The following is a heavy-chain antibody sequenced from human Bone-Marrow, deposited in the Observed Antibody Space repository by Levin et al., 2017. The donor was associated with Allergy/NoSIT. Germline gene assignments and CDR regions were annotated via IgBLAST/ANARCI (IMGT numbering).Heavy chain of an antibody. Sequence: GGSLRLSCAASGFTFSNYNMNWVRQAPGTGLEWVSSISSGSSYLYYADSVKGRFTISRDNAKNSLYLQMNSLRAEDTAVYYCARDRLAAAGTWDAVDIWGQGTMVTVSS. CDR3: ARDRLAAAGTWDAVDI. V-gene: IGHV3-21*01. D-gene: IGHD6-13*01. CDR1: GFTFSNYN. CDR2: ISSGSSYL. J-gene: IGHJ3*02.